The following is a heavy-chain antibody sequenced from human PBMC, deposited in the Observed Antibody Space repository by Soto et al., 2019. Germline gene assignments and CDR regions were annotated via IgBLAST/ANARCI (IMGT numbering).Heavy chain of an antibody. CDR3: ARGPNTVLRFLEWLFNLDY. D-gene: IGHD3-3*01. V-gene: IGHV3-74*01. J-gene: IGHJ4*02. Sequence: GGSLRLSCAASGFTFSSYWMHWVRQVPGKGLVWVSRINSDGSSTSYADSVKGRFTISRDNAKNTLYLQMNSLRAEDTAVYYCARGPNTVLRFLEWLFNLDYWGQGTLVTVSS. CDR2: INSDGSST. CDR1: GFTFSSYW.